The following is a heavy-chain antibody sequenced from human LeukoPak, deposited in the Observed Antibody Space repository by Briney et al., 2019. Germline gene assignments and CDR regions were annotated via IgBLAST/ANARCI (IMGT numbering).Heavy chain of an antibody. D-gene: IGHD3-9*01. CDR2: IIPIFGTA. Sequence: SVKVSCKASGGTFSSYAISWVRQAPGQGLEWMGGIIPIFGTANYAQRFQGRVTITADESTSTAYMELSSLRSEDTAVYYCARGCYDILTGSNWFDPWGQGTLVTVSS. CDR3: ARGCYDILTGSNWFDP. J-gene: IGHJ5*02. CDR1: GGTFSSYA. V-gene: IGHV1-69*13.